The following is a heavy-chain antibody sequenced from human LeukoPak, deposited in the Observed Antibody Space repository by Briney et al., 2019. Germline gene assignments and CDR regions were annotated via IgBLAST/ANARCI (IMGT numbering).Heavy chain of an antibody. Sequence: ASVKVSCKAPGYTFTGYYIHWVRQAPGQGLEWMGWINPNSGGTNYAKKFQGRVTITRDTSISTAYMELNRLRSDDSAVYYCARTYYDFWSGYYSSGDDDYWGQGTLVTVSS. V-gene: IGHV1-2*02. CDR3: ARTYYDFWSGYYSSGDDDY. CDR2: INPNSGGT. CDR1: GYTFTGYY. D-gene: IGHD3-3*01. J-gene: IGHJ4*02.